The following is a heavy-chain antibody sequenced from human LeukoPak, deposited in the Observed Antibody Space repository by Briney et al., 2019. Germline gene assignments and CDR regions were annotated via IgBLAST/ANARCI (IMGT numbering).Heavy chain of an antibody. CDR3: ARGWLAETTVVTPYNY. CDR2: ISAYNGNT. Sequence: ASVKVSCKASGYTFTSYGISWVRQAPGQGLEWMGWISAYNGNTNYAQKLQGRVTMTTDTSTSTAYMELRSLRSEDTAVYYCARGWLAETTVVTPYNYWGQGTLVTVSS. CDR1: GYTFTSYG. D-gene: IGHD4-23*01. V-gene: IGHV1-18*01. J-gene: IGHJ4*02.